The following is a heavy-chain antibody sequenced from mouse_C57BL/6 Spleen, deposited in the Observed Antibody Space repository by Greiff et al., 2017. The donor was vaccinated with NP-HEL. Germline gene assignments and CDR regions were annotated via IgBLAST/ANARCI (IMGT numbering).Heavy chain of an antibody. V-gene: IGHV1-19*01. D-gene: IGHD1-1*01. CDR1: GYTFTDYY. CDR3: ARRRSSYGYFDV. J-gene: IGHJ1*03. CDR2: INPYNGGT. Sequence: VQLKQSGPVLVKPGASVKMSCKASGYTFTDYYMNWVKQSHGKSLEWIGVINPYNGGTSYNQKFKGKATLTVDKSSSTAYMELNSLTSEDSAVYYCARRRSSYGYFDVWGTGTTVTVSS.